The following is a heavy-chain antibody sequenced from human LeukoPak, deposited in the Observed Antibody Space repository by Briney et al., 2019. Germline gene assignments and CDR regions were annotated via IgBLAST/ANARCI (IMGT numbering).Heavy chain of an antibody. Sequence: SETLSLTCAVSGGSISSGGYSWSWIRQPPGKGLEWIGYIYYSGSTYYNPSLKSRVTISVDTSKNQFSLKLSSVTAADTAVYYCARVEESSSSIDYWGQGTLVTVSS. D-gene: IGHD6-6*01. CDR3: ARVEESSSSIDY. CDR2: IYYSGST. J-gene: IGHJ4*02. CDR1: GGSISSGGYS. V-gene: IGHV4-30-4*07.